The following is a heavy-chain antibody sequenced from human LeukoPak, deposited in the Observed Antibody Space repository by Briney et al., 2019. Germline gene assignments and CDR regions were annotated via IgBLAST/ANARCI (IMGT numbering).Heavy chain of an antibody. CDR1: GFTFSSYW. CDR3: ARVPLYGSSYYMDV. Sequence: GGSLRLSCAASGFTFSSYWMSWVRQAPGKGLEWVANIKQDGSEKYYVDSVKGRFTISRDNAKNSLYLQMNSLRAEDTAVYYCARVPLYGSSYYMDVWSKGTTVTVSS. J-gene: IGHJ6*03. D-gene: IGHD4-17*01. CDR2: IKQDGSEK. V-gene: IGHV3-7*01.